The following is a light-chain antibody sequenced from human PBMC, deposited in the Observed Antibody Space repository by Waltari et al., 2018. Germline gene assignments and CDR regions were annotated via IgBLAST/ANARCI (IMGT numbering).Light chain of an antibody. J-gene: IGKJ1*01. CDR3: QQDGSSPCT. CDR1: QSVSSSY. V-gene: IGKV3-20*01. CDR2: GAS. Sequence: EIVLTQSPGTLSLSPGERATLSCRASQSVSSSYLAWYQQKPGQAPRLLIYGASCRATGIPDRFSGRGSGTDFTLTISRLEPEDFAVYYCQQDGSSPCTFGQGTKVEIK.